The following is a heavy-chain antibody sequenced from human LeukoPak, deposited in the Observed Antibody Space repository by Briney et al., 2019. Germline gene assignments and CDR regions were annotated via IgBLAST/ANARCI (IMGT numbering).Heavy chain of an antibody. CDR2: IYYSGTT. V-gene: IGHV4-39*07. CDR1: GGSISSSSYY. CDR3: GYCSSWDHLGGAFDI. J-gene: IGHJ3*02. Sequence: SETLSLTCTVSGGSISSSSYYWGWIRQPPGKGLEWIGSIYYSGTTYYNPSLKSRVTISVDTSKNQFSLKLSSVTAADTAVYYCGYCSSWDHLGGAFDIWGQGTMVTVSS. D-gene: IGHD2-2*01.